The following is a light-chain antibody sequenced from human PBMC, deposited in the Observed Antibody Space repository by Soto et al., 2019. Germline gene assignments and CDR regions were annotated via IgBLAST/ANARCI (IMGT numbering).Light chain of an antibody. V-gene: IGKV1-39*01. Sequence: DIQMTQSPSSLSASVGDRITITCRASQTISTYLNWYQQKPGKAPKLLIYAASSLQTGVPSRFSGSGSGTDFTLTISNLLPEDFATYYCQQSYTTPWTFGQGTKVEFK. CDR3: QQSYTTPWT. CDR1: QTISTY. J-gene: IGKJ1*01. CDR2: AAS.